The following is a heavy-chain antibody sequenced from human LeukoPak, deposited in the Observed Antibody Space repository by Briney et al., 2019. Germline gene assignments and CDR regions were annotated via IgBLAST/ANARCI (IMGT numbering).Heavy chain of an antibody. J-gene: IGHJ2*01. V-gene: IGHV3-23*01. D-gene: IGHD3-22*01. CDR3: ARDPSDYYERSGYYFSWYFDL. CDR2: ISGGGGGP. CDR1: GFIFSNYA. Sequence: PGGSLRLSCAASGFIFSNYAMTWVRQAPGKGLEWVSSISGGGGGPYYADSVKGRFTISRDNSENTVYLQLNSLRAEDTALYYCARDPSDYYERSGYYFSWYFDLWGRGTLVTVSS.